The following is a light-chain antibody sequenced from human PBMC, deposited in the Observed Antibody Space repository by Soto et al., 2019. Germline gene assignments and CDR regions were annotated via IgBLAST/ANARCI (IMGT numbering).Light chain of an antibody. J-gene: IGKJ4*01. CDR3: QQLNAFPLT. Sequence: DMQLTQSPPFMSASVGDRVTITCRASQGIATYLDWYQQKPGKAPKFLIYDASTLQSGVPSRLSGSRSGTEFTLTISRLQPEDFAAYYCQQLNAFPLTCGGGTKVEIK. V-gene: IGKV1-9*01. CDR2: DAS. CDR1: QGIATY.